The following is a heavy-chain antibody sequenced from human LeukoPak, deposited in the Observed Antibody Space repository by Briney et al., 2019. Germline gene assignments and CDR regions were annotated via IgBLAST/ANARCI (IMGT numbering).Heavy chain of an antibody. J-gene: IGHJ6*03. Sequence: PGGSLRLSCAASGFTFNGFWMSWVRQAPGKGLEWVANIKQDGSDIYYLGSVRGRFTISRDNAMNSLYLQMISLRAEDTAVYYCTRDALYGDPSYYYMDVWGKGTTVTVSS. D-gene: IGHD4-17*01. CDR2: IKQDGSDI. V-gene: IGHV3-7*01. CDR1: GFTFNGFW. CDR3: TRDALYGDPSYYYMDV.